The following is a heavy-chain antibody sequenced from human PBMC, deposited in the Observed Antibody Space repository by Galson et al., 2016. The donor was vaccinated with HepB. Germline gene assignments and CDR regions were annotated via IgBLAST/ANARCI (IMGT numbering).Heavy chain of an antibody. V-gene: IGHV3-30*19. D-gene: IGHD1-26*01. CDR2: ISYDGSKK. CDR3: AREAGGSYYAYWYFDL. Sequence: SLRLSCAASGFTFSSSGMHWACQAPGKGLEWVALISYDGSKKYYADSVKGRFAMSRDNSKNTLNLQMNSLRVEDTAVYYCAREAGGSYYAYWYFDLWGRGTLVTVSS. J-gene: IGHJ2*01. CDR1: GFTFSSSG.